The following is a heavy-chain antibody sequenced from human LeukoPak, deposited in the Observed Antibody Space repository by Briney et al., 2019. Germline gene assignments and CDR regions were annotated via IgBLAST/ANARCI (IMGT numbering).Heavy chain of an antibody. D-gene: IGHD1-26*01. CDR1: GYSFTSYW. J-gene: IGHJ4*02. V-gene: IGHV5-51*01. Sequence: PGGSLRLSCKGSGYSFTSYWIGWVRQMPGKGLEWMGIIYPGGSDTRYSPSFQGQVTISADKSISTAYLQWSSLKASDTAMYYCARSRRPAYSGSHPDYWGQGTLVTVSS. CDR2: IYPGGSDT. CDR3: ARSRRPAYSGSHPDY.